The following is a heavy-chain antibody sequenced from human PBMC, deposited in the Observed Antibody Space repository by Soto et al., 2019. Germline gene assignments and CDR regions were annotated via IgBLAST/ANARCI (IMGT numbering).Heavy chain of an antibody. D-gene: IGHD2-8*02. CDR2: INAGNGNT. V-gene: IGHV1-3*01. J-gene: IGHJ6*02. Sequence: QVQLVQSGAEVKKPGASVKVSCKASGYTFTRYAMHWVRQAPGQRLEWMGWINAGNGNTKYSQKFQGRVTIIRDTSASTAYMELSSLRSEDTAVYYCARGGGVGFGDCTTGGMDVWGQGTTVTVSS. CDR3: ARGGGVGFGDCTTGGMDV. CDR1: GYTFTRYA.